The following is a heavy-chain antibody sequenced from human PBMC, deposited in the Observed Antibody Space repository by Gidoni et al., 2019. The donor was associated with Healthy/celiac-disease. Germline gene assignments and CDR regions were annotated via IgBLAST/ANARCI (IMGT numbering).Heavy chain of an antibody. Sequence: QVQLVQSGAEVKKPGASVKVSCKASGYTFTSYAMHWVRQAPGQRLEWMGWINAGNGNTKYSQKFQGRVTITRDTSASTAYMELSSLRSEDTAVYYCARIFFPDDILTGYYDYWGQGTLVTVSS. D-gene: IGHD3-9*01. V-gene: IGHV1-3*01. CDR1: GYTFTSYA. J-gene: IGHJ4*02. CDR3: ARIFFPDDILTGYYDY. CDR2: INAGNGNT.